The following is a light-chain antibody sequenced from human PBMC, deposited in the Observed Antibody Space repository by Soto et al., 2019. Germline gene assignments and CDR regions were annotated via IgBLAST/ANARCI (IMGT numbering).Light chain of an antibody. CDR2: EVS. J-gene: IGLJ2*01. Sequence: QSVLTQPASVSGSPGQSITISCTGTSSDVGGYNYVSWYQQHPGKAPKLMIYEVSNRPSRVSNRFSGSKSGNTASLTISGLQAEDEADYYCSSYTSSSTEVFGGGTTLTAL. CDR1: SSDVGGYNY. V-gene: IGLV2-14*01. CDR3: SSYTSSSTEV.